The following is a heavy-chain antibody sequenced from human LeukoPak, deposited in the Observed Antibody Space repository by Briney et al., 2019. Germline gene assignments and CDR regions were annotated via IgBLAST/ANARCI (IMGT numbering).Heavy chain of an antibody. CDR1: GYIFTNHW. V-gene: IGHV5-51*01. CDR2: VYPTNSET. Sequence: GESLKISCKGSGYIFTNHWIAWVRQMPGKGLEWMGIVYPTNSETRYSPSFQGQVTISADKSSSTGYLQWSSLKASDTAMYYCARHRYSGSDTQGFDYWGQGTLVTVSS. J-gene: IGHJ4*02. CDR3: ARHRYSGSDTQGFDY. D-gene: IGHD5-12*01.